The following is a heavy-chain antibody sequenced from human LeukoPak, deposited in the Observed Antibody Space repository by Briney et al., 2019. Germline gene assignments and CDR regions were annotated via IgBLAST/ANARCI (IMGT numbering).Heavy chain of an antibody. J-gene: IGHJ6*02. CDR2: TYYRSKWYN. D-gene: IGHD6-13*01. CDR3: ARLQQLVLNYYYGMDV. Sequence: SQTLSLTCAISGDSVSSNSAPWNWTRQSPSRGLEWLGRTYYRSKWYNDYAVSVKSRITINPDTSKNPFSLQLNSVTPEDTAVYYCARLQQLVLNYYYGMDVWGQGTTVTVSS. CDR1: GDSVSSNSAP. V-gene: IGHV6-1*01.